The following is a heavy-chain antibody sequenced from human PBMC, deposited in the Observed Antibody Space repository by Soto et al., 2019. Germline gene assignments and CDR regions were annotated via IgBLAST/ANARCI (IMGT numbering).Heavy chain of an antibody. Sequence: DVQLVESGGGLVQPGRSLRLSCAASGFTFDDYAMHWVRQAPGKGLEWVSGISWNSGSIGYADSVKGRFTISRDNAKNSLYLQMNSLRAEDTALYYCAKGAGYCSGGSCYYGMDVWGQGTTVTVSS. CDR2: ISWNSGSI. CDR3: AKGAGYCSGGSCYYGMDV. D-gene: IGHD2-15*01. J-gene: IGHJ6*02. V-gene: IGHV3-9*01. CDR1: GFTFDDYA.